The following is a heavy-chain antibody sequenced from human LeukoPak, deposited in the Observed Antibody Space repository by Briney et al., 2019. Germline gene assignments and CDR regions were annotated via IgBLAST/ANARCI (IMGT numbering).Heavy chain of an antibody. J-gene: IGHJ3*02. D-gene: IGHD2-2*01. CDR3: ARLRLAPGAFDI. V-gene: IGHV4-59*08. CDR1: GGSISSYY. Sequence: PSETLSLTCTVSGGSISSYYWSWIRQPPGKGLEWIGYIYYSGSTNYNPSLKSRVTISVDTSKNQFSLKLSSVTAADTAVYYCARLRLAPGAFDIWGQGTMVTVSS. CDR2: IYYSGST.